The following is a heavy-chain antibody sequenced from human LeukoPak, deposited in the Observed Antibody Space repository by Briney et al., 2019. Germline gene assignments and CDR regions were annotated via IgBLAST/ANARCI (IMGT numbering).Heavy chain of an antibody. Sequence: PGGSLRLSCATSGFAVSNNSMTWVRQAPGKGLEWVSVIHSGGATHYADSVSSRFTISRDSSPNTLSLQMYNLRPEDTAAYYCVRGRGYGAYDWSDYLGQGTMVAVCS. CDR1: GFAVSNNS. V-gene: IGHV3-53*01. D-gene: IGHD5-12*01. CDR2: IHSGGAT. CDR3: VRGRGYGAYDWSDY. J-gene: IGHJ4*02.